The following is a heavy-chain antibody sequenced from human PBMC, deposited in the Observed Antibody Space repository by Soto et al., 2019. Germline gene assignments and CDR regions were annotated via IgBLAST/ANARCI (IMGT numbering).Heavy chain of an antibody. J-gene: IGHJ4*02. CDR3: ARPLMVRGVMAFDY. CDR1: GFTFSSYS. D-gene: IGHD3-10*01. CDR2: ISSSSSTI. Sequence: GGSLRLSCAASGFTFSSYSMNWVRQAPGKGLEWVSYISSSSSTIYYADSVKGRFTISRDNAKNSLYLQMNSLRDEDTVVYYCARPLMVRGVMAFDYWGQGTLVTVSS. V-gene: IGHV3-48*02.